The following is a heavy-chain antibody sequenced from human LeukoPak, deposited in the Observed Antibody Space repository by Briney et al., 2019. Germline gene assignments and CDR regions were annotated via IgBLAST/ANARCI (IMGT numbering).Heavy chain of an antibody. CDR2: ISYDGSNK. V-gene: IGHV3-30-3*01. Sequence: GGSLRLSCAASGFTFSSYAMHWVRQAPGKGLEWVAVISYDGSNKYYADSVKGRFTISRDNSKNTLYLQKHSLRAEDTAVYYCASCIAAADAFDIWGQGTMVTVSS. J-gene: IGHJ3*02. CDR1: GFTFSSYA. D-gene: IGHD6-13*01. CDR3: ASCIAAADAFDI.